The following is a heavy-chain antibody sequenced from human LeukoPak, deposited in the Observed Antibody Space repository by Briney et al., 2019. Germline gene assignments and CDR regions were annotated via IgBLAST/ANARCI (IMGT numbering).Heavy chain of an antibody. D-gene: IGHD3-10*01. CDR2: IKQDGSEK. CDR1: GFTFSSYW. Sequence: GGSLRLSCAASGFTFSSYWMSWVRQAPGKGLEWVANIKQDGSEKYYVDSVKGRFTISRDNAKNSLYLQMNSLRAEDTAVYYCARDRGEDYYYYMDVWGKGTTVTVSS. J-gene: IGHJ6*03. V-gene: IGHV3-7*01. CDR3: ARDRGEDYYYYMDV.